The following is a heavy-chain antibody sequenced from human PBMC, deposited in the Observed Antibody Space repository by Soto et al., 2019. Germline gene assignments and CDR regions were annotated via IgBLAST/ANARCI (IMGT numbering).Heavy chain of an antibody. CDR2: IYHSGST. V-gene: IGHV4-4*02. CDR3: VRKDYSDWFFDL. D-gene: IGHD4-4*01. Sequence: QVQLQESGPGLVKPSGTLSLTCAVSGASISSSHWWSWVRQPPGKGLEWIGEIYHSGSTYYNAPLKSRVAISLDKSKTQFSLKLRSVTAADTAVYYCVRKDYSDWFFDLWGRGTLVTVSS. J-gene: IGHJ2*01. CDR1: GASISSSHW.